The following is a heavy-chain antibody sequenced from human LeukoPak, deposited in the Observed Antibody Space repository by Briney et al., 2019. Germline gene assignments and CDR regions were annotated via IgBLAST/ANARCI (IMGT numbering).Heavy chain of an antibody. CDR3: AKLLKTGTTSRAFDI. CDR1: GFTFSSYG. D-gene: IGHD1-1*01. V-gene: IGHV3-30*18. CDR2: ISYDGSNK. Sequence: GGSLRLSCAASGFTFSSYGMHWVRQAPGKGLEWVAVISYDGSNKYYADSVKGRFTISRDNSKNTLYLQMNSLRAEDTAVYYCAKLLKTGTTSRAFDIWGQGTMVTVSS. J-gene: IGHJ3*02.